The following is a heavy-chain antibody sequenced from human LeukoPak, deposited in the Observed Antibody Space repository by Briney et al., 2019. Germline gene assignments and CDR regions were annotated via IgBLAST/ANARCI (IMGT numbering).Heavy chain of an antibody. Sequence: GGSLRLSCAASGFTFSSYAMSWVRQAPGKGLEWVSAISGSGGSTYYADPVKGGFTISRDNSKNTLYLQMNSMRAEDTAVYYCAKRGYSSGWYGKGTYYFDYWGQGTLVTVSS. CDR1: GFTFSSYA. CDR2: ISGSGGST. CDR3: AKRGYSSGWYGKGTYYFDY. J-gene: IGHJ4*02. V-gene: IGHV3-23*01. D-gene: IGHD6-19*01.